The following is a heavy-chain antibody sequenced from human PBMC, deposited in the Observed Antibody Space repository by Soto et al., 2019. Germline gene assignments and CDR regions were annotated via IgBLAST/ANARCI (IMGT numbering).Heavy chain of an antibody. CDR3: AKDPGYGLEYSGYDGAFDI. D-gene: IGHD5-12*01. V-gene: IGHV3-23*01. Sequence: GGSLRLSCAASGFTFSSYAMSWVRQAPGKGLEWVSAISGSGGSTYYADSVKGRFTISRDNSKNTLYLQMNSLRAEDTAVYYCAKDPGYGLEYSGYDGAFDIWGQGTMVTVSS. J-gene: IGHJ3*02. CDR2: ISGSGGST. CDR1: GFTFSSYA.